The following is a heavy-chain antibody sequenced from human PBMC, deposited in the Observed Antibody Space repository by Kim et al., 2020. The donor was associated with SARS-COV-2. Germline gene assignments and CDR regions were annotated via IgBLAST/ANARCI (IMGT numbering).Heavy chain of an antibody. Sequence: QKFQGRVTMTRNTSITTAYMELSSLRSEDTAVYYCARRYYDFWSGYFMDYWGQGTLVTVSS. V-gene: IGHV1-8*01. CDR3: ARRYYDFWSGYFMDY. D-gene: IGHD3-3*01. J-gene: IGHJ4*02.